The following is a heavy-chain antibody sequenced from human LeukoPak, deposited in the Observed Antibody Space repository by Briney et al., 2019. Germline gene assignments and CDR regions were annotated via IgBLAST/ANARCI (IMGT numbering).Heavy chain of an antibody. Sequence: SEILSLTCTVSGGSISGYYWNWIRQPAGKGLEWIGHIYSSGSTNYNPSLKSRVTMSVDTSKIQFSLRLNSVTAAHTAVYYCARAQYYYDYIDYWGQGTLVTVSS. D-gene: IGHD3-22*01. J-gene: IGHJ4*02. CDR3: ARAQYYYDYIDY. CDR2: IYSSGST. CDR1: GGSISGYY. V-gene: IGHV4-4*07.